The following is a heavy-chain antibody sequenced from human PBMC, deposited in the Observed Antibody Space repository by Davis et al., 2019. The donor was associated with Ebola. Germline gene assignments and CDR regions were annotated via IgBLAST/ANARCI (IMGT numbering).Heavy chain of an antibody. V-gene: IGHV1-2*02. D-gene: IGHD5-24*01. Sequence: ASVKVSCKASGYTFTGYYMHWVRQAPGQGLEWMGWINPNSGGTNYAQKFQGRVTMTRDTSISTAYMELSRLRSDDTAVYYCARGPRDGYNYVQAGAFDIWGQGTMVTVSS. CDR1: GYTFTGYY. J-gene: IGHJ3*02. CDR3: ARGPRDGYNYVQAGAFDI. CDR2: INPNSGGT.